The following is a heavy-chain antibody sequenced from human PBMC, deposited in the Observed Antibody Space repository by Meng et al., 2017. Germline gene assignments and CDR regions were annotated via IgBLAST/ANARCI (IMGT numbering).Heavy chain of an antibody. D-gene: IGHD4-17*01. CDR1: GFTFSGSA. J-gene: IGHJ4*02. CDR3: SRLETTAFDY. CDR2: IRSKANNYAT. Sequence: EVQLVESGGGLVPPGGSLKLSCAASGFTFSGSAMHWVRQSSGKGLEWVGRIRSKANNYATAYAASVIGRFTISRDDSKNTAYLQMNSLKTEDTAVHYCSRLETTAFDYWGQGILVTVSS. V-gene: IGHV3-73*02.